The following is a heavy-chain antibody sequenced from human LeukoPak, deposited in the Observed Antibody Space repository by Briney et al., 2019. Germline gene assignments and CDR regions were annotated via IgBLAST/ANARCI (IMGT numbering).Heavy chain of an antibody. CDR3: AKGQDYHGTSVRENFDS. V-gene: IGHV3-33*06. Sequence: GGSLRLSCAASGFTFSSYGMHWVRQAPGKGLEWVALIWYDGSSKFYADSVKGRFTISRDNSKSMLFLQLNSLRVEDTAVYYCAKGQDYHGTSVRENFDSWGQGTLVTVSS. J-gene: IGHJ4*02. D-gene: IGHD3-22*01. CDR2: IWYDGSSK. CDR1: GFTFSSYG.